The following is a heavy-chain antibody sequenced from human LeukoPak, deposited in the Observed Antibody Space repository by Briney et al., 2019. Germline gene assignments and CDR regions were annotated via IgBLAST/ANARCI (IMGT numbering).Heavy chain of an antibody. CDR1: GYSFTSGHY. J-gene: IGHJ4*02. CDR2: IYHTGSA. Sequence: SETLSLTCSVSGYSFTSGHYWGWIRQPPGKGLEWIANIYHTGSAHYNTSPKSRVTISVDTSKNQFSLKLSSVTAADTAVYYCARYCTSTTCILRGFDYWGQGTLVTVSS. D-gene: IGHD2-2*01. CDR3: ARYCTSTTCILRGFDY. V-gene: IGHV4-38-2*01.